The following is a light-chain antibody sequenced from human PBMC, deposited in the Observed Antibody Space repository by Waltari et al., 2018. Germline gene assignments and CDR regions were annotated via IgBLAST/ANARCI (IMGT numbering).Light chain of an antibody. V-gene: IGKV3-11*01. CDR1: QSVKSD. CDR2: YAS. Sequence: VLTQSPDTMSLSPGERATLSCSASQSVKSDLAWYQQRPGQAPSLLIYYASNRAPGVPARFSGSGSGTDFTPTISCLGPKDFAAYYCQNRWSPGKYTFGQGTKLEIK. J-gene: IGKJ2*01. CDR3: QNRWSPGKYT.